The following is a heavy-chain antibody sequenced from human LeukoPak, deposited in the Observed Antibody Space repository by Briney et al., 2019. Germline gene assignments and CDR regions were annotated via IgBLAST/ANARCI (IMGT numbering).Heavy chain of an antibody. J-gene: IGHJ4*02. CDR1: GYHFTSYW. CDR2: LYPGVSDT. D-gene: IGHD3-10*01. V-gene: IGHV5-51*01. Sequence: SGESLKISCKSSGYHFTSYWIGWVRQTPGKGLEWLGILYPGVSDTRYSPPFQGQVTISADKSISTAYLQWSSLQASDTAIYYCARGYYGSSGFDYWGQGTLVTVSS. CDR3: ARGYYGSSGFDY.